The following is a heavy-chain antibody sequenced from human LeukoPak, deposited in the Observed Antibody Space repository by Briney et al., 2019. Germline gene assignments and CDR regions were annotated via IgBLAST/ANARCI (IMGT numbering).Heavy chain of an antibody. V-gene: IGHV1-8*01. J-gene: IGHJ4*02. D-gene: IGHD7-27*01. CDR1: GYTFTNYD. Sequence: GASVKVSCKASGYTFTNYDINWVRQGTGQGLEWMGWMNPNSGDTGYAQTFQDRVTMTRDTSINTAYMELSSLTSEDTAVYYCARNVANTGDFGYWGQGTLVTVSS. CDR2: MNPNSGDT. CDR3: ARNVANTGDFGY.